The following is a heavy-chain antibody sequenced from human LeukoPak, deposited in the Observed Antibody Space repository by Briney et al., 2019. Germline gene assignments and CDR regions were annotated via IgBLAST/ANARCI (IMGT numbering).Heavy chain of an antibody. CDR2: INPNSGDT. Sequence: AASVKVSCKASVYTFTGYYMHWLRQAPGQGLEWMGWINPNSGDTNYAQEFQGRVTMTRDTSISTAYMELTWLRSDDTAVYYCARDGTFGVISMPSDYWGQGTLVTVSS. V-gene: IGHV1-2*02. CDR1: VYTFTGYY. D-gene: IGHD3-3*01. CDR3: ARDGTFGVISMPSDY. J-gene: IGHJ4*02.